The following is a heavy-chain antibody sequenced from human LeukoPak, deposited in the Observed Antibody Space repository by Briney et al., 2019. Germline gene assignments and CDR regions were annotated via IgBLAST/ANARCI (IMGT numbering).Heavy chain of an antibody. CDR2: ISGSGGST. CDR3: GRSQNYNDSSGYSY. Sequence: GSLRLSCAASGFTFSSYAMSWVRQAPGKGLEWVSAISGSGGSTYYADSVKGRFTISRDNSKNTLYLQMNSLRAEDTAVYYCGRSQNYNDSSGYSYWGQGTLVTVSS. V-gene: IGHV3-23*01. J-gene: IGHJ4*02. CDR1: GFTFSSYA. D-gene: IGHD3-22*01.